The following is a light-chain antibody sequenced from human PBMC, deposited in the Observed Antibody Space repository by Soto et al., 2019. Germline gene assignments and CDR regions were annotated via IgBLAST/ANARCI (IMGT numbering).Light chain of an antibody. CDR1: QDISTY. Sequence: RLTQSPSSLSASVGDTVTISCRASQDISTYLAWYQQKPGKAPTLLIFGASSLHNGVPPRLAGSGSGSEFTLTINRLQPDDFATYFCQHYTLYSAPFGQGTRV. V-gene: IGKV1-5*01. J-gene: IGKJ5*01. CDR3: QHYTLYSAP. CDR2: GAS.